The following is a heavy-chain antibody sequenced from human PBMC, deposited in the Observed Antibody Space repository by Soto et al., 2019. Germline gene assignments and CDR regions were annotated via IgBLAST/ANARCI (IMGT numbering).Heavy chain of an antibody. V-gene: IGHV1-3*01. Sequence: ASVKVSCKSSGFTFTSYAIHWLRQAPGQRPQWMGWINGGSGNTKYSQDFRGRVTFTRDTFATTAYLELSSLRSEDTAVYYCARVPPWGNSAGDYYIQHYDSWGQGTLVTVSS. CDR1: GFTFTSYA. J-gene: IGHJ4*02. D-gene: IGHD3-10*01. CDR2: INGGSGNT. CDR3: ARVPPWGNSAGDYYIQHYDS.